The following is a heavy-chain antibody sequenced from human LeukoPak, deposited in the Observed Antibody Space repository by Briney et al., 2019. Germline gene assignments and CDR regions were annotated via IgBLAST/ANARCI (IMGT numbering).Heavy chain of an antibody. J-gene: IGHJ4*02. D-gene: IGHD2-15*01. CDR3: TRVSLVAASVFFDY. Sequence: GGSLRLSCTASGFTFGDYALSWVRQAPGKGLEWVSFIRSKAYGGTTEYAASVKGRFTISRDDSKSIAYLQMNSLKTEDTAVYYCTRVSLVAASVFFDYWGQGTLVTVSS. CDR2: IRSKAYGGTT. V-gene: IGHV3-49*04. CDR1: GFTFGDYA.